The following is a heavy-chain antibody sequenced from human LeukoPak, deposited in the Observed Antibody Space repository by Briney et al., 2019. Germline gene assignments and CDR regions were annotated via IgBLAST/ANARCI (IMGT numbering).Heavy chain of an antibody. D-gene: IGHD3-9*01. CDR3: ARERSDDILTSYHMWFDP. V-gene: IGHV3-23*01. CDR2: ISGSGEST. CDR1: GSTFSSYG. Sequence: GGSLRLSCAASGSTFSSYGMSWVRQAPGKGLEWVSVISGSGESTHYADFVRGRFSISRDNSKNTLYLQMNSLRAEDTALYYCARERSDDILTSYHMWFDPWGQGTLVTVSS. J-gene: IGHJ5*02.